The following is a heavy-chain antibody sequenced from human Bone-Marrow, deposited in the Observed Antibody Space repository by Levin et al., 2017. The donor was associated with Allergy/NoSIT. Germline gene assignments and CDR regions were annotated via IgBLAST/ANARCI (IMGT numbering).Heavy chain of an antibody. Sequence: SVKVSCKASGFTLTSSAVQWVRQARGQRLEWIGWIVVGSGDTKYAQGFQERVTITTDMSTSTAYMELNRLRSEDTAVYYCAALMPAREVRGVIMSPYDIWGQGTMVTVSS. CDR2: IVVGSGDT. J-gene: IGHJ3*02. V-gene: IGHV1-58*01. CDR3: AALMPAREVRGVIMSPYDI. CDR1: GFTLTSSA. D-gene: IGHD3-10*01.